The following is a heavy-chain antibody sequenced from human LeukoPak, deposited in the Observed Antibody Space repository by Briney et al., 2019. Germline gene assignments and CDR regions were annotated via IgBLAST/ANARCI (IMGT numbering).Heavy chain of an antibody. CDR2: ISGSGGST. CDR3: AEDLGVEWLFQPHAFDI. D-gene: IGHD3-3*01. J-gene: IGHJ3*02. V-gene: IGHV3-23*01. CDR1: GFTFSSYA. Sequence: GGSLRLSCAASGFTFSSYAMSWVRQAPGKGLEWVSAISGSGGSTYYADSVKGRFTISRDNSKNTLYLQMNSLRAEDTAVYYCAEDLGVEWLFQPHAFDIWGQGTMVTVSS.